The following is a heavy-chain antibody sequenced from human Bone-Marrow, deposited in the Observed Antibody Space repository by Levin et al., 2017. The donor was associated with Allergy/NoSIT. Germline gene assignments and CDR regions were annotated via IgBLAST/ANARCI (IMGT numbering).Heavy chain of an antibody. Sequence: GESLKISCAASGFTFSNFAMSWVRQTPGKGLEWVSFISSSGGTTYYADSVKGRFTISRDNSKNTLYLQMTSLRAEDTAVYYCAKDGSARPSDYWGQGTLVTVSS. CDR2: ISSSGGTT. CDR3: AKDGSARPSDY. D-gene: IGHD2-15*01. V-gene: IGHV3-23*01. J-gene: IGHJ4*02. CDR1: GFTFSNFA.